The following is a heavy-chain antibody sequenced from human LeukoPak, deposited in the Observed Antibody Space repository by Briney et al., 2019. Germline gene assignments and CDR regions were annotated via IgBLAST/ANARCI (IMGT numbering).Heavy chain of an antibody. Sequence: SETLSLTCAVYGGSFSGYYWSWIRQLPGKGLEWIGEINHSGSTNYNPSLKSRVTISVDTSKNQFSLKLSSVTAADTAVYYCARGRRYDFWSDYYDYGMDVWGQGTTVTVSS. V-gene: IGHV4-34*01. CDR1: GGSFSGYY. J-gene: IGHJ6*02. CDR2: INHSGST. CDR3: ARGRRYDFWSDYYDYGMDV. D-gene: IGHD3-3*01.